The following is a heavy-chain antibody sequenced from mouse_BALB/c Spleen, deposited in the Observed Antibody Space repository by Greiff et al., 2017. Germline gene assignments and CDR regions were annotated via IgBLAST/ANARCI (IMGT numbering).Heavy chain of an antibody. V-gene: IGHV5-4*02. Sequence: DVKLVESGGGLVKPGGSLKLSCAASGFTFSDYYMYWVRQTPEKRLEWVATISDGGSYTYYPDSVKGRFTISRDNAKNNLYLQMSSLKSEDTAMYYCARGHYDYDWYFDVWGAGTTVTVSS. D-gene: IGHD2-4*01. J-gene: IGHJ1*01. CDR1: GFTFSDYY. CDR2: ISDGGSYT. CDR3: ARGHYDYDWYFDV.